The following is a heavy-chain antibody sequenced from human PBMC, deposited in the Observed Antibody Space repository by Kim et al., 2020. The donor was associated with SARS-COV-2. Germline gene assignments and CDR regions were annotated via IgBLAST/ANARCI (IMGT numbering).Heavy chain of an antibody. D-gene: IGHD3-22*01. CDR2: ISSSGSTI. CDR1: GFTFSSYE. V-gene: IGHV3-48*03. J-gene: IGHJ4*02. Sequence: GGSLRLSCAASGFTFSSYEMNWVRQAPGKGLEWVSYISSSGSTIYYADSVKGRFTISRDNAKNSLYLQMNSLRAEDTAVYYCARGDPYYYDSSGYYIYWGQGTLVTVSS. CDR3: ARGDPYYYDSSGYYIY.